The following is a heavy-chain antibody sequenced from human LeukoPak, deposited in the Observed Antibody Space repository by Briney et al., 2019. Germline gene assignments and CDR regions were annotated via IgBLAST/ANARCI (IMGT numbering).Heavy chain of an antibody. CDR3: ARAGLGYGDFHYYNWFDP. CDR2: IYYSGST. Sequence: PSETLSLTCTVSGGSISSYYWSWIRQPPGKGLEWIGYIYYSGSTNYNPSLKSRVTISVDTSKNQFSLKLSSVTAADTAVYYCARAGLGYGDFHYYNWFDPWGQGTLVTVSS. D-gene: IGHD4-17*01. CDR1: GGSISSYY. J-gene: IGHJ5*02. V-gene: IGHV4-59*12.